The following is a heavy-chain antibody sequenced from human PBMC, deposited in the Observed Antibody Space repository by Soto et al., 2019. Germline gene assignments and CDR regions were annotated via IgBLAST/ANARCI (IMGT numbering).Heavy chain of an antibody. J-gene: IGHJ4*02. CDR2: INAGNGDT. V-gene: IGHV1-3*01. CDR3: ARGDCSGASCYGDLDH. CDR1: AYTFTTYA. Sequence: GASVKVSCKASAYTFTTYAMHWVRQAPGQRLEWMGWINAGNGDTKYSQKFLGRVSISRDTSANIAYMELSSLRSEDTAVYYCARGDCSGASCYGDLDHWGQGTLVTVSS. D-gene: IGHD2-2*01.